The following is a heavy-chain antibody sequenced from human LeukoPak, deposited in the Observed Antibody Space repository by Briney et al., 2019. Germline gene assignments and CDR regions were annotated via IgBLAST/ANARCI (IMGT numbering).Heavy chain of an antibody. CDR3: VKKRTGLTYPFDY. CDR2: ISGSGGST. D-gene: IGHD1/OR15-1a*01. V-gene: IGHV3-23*01. Sequence: GGSLRLSCAASGFTFSSYAMSWVRQAPGKGLEWVSAISGSGGSTYYADSVKGRFTISRDNSKNTLYLQMNSLSAEDTAVYYCVKKRTGLTYPFDYWGQGALVTVSS. CDR1: GFTFSSYA. J-gene: IGHJ4*02.